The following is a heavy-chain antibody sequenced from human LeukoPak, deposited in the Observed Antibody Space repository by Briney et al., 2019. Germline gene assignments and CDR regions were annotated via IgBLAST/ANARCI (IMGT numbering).Heavy chain of an antibody. CDR1: GGSISSGDYY. CDR2: IYYSGST. Sequence: SETLSLTCTVSGGSISSGDYYWSWIRQPPGKGLEWIGYIYYSGSTYYNPSLKSRVTISVDTSKNQFSLKLSSVTAADTAVYYCAREGAGMTTVVTGYDAFDIWGQGTMVTVSS. D-gene: IGHD4-23*01. CDR3: AREGAGMTTVVTGYDAFDI. J-gene: IGHJ3*02. V-gene: IGHV4-30-4*08.